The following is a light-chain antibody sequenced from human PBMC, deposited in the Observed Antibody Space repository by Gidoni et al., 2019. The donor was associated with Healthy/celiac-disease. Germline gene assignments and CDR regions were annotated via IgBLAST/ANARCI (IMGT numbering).Light chain of an antibody. CDR2: VAS. CDR3: QQRSNWQRLT. CDR1: QSVSSY. V-gene: IGKV3-11*01. J-gene: IGKJ4*01. Sequence: EIVLTQSPATLSLSPGERATLSCRASQSVSSYLTWYQQKPGQAPRLLIYVASNRATGIPARFSGSGSGTDFTLTISSLEPEDFAVYYCQQRSNWQRLTFGGGTKVEIK.